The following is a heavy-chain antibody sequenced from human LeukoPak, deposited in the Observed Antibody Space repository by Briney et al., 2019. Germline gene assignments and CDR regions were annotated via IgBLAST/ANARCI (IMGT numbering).Heavy chain of an antibody. V-gene: IGHV3-11*01. Sequence: GGSLRLSCAASGFTFSDYYMSWIRQAPGKGLEWVSYISSSGSTIYYADSVKGRFTISRDNAKNSLYLQMNSLRAEDTAVYYCARARLITYCYDSSGPDYWGQGTLVTVSS. CDR2: ISSSGSTI. CDR3: ARARLITYCYDSSGPDY. J-gene: IGHJ4*02. D-gene: IGHD3-22*01. CDR1: GFTFSDYY.